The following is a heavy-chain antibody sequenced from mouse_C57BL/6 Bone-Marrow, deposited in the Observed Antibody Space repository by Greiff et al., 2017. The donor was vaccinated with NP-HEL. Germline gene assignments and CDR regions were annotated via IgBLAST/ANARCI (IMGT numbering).Heavy chain of an antibody. J-gene: IGHJ3*01. D-gene: IGHD4-1*01. V-gene: IGHV2-4*01. Sequence: VQGVESGPGLVQPSQSLSITCTASGFSLTSYCVHWVRQPPVKGLEWLGDIWSGGSTAHNAPFISKLSTIKDNSKSQVFFKMDSLQADDTALYYCAKKLGGGWFAYWGQGTLVTVSA. CDR1: GFSLTSYC. CDR2: IWSGGST. CDR3: AKKLGGGWFAY.